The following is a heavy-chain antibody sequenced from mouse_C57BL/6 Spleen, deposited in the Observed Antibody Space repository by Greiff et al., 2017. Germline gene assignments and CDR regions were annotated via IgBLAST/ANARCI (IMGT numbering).Heavy chain of an antibody. J-gene: IGHJ2*01. V-gene: IGHV1-85*01. CDR2: IYPRDGST. CDR1: GYTFTSYD. D-gene: IGHD2-4*01. Sequence: VQLQQSGPELVKPGASVKLSCKASGYTFTSYDINWVKQRPGQGLEWIGWIYPRDGSTKYNEKFKGKATLTVDTSSSTAYMELHSLTSEDTAIYYCARYVYYDYDGYWGQGTTLTVSS. CDR3: ARYVYYDYDGY.